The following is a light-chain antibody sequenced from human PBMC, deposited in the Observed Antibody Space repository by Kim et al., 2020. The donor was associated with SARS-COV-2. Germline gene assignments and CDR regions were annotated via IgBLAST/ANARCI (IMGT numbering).Light chain of an antibody. CDR3: QVWDSSSDHRV. Sequence: PGKTARITCGGNNIGSKSVHWYQQKPGQAPVLVIYYDSDRPSGIPERFSGSNSGNTATLTISRVEAGDEADYYCQVWDSSSDHRVYGGGTQLTVL. V-gene: IGLV3-21*04. CDR1: NIGSKS. J-gene: IGLJ3*02. CDR2: YDS.